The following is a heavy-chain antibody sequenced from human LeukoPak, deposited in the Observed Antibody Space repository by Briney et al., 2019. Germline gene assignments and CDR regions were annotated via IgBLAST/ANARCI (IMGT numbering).Heavy chain of an antibody. D-gene: IGHD5-24*01. CDR3: VRVQADGHSDI. J-gene: IGHJ3*02. V-gene: IGHV4-59*01. CDR2: IYYRGST. CDR1: GGSISNYH. Sequence: PSETLSLTCTVSGGSISNYHWSWIRQPPGKGLGWIGYIYYRGSTKYNPSPESRVTISVDMSKNQFSLKLNSVTAADTAVYYCVRVQADGHSDIWGQGTMVTVSS.